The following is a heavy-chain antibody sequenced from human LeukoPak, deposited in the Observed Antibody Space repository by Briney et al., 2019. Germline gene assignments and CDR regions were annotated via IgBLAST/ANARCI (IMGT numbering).Heavy chain of an antibody. D-gene: IGHD3-10*01. CDR2: INHSGST. CDR1: GASISSSNYY. Sequence: SETLSLTCAASGASISSSNYYWSWIRQPPGKGLEWIGEINHSGSTNYNPSLKSRVTISVDTSKNQFSLKLSSVTAADTAVYYCARGHYYGSGSYPSPFDYWGQGTLVTVSS. CDR3: ARGHYYGSGSYPSPFDY. V-gene: IGHV4-39*07. J-gene: IGHJ4*02.